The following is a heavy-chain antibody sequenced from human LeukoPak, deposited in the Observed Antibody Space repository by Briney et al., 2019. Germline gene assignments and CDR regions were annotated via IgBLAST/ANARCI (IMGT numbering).Heavy chain of an antibody. V-gene: IGHV4-31*03. CDR1: GGSISSGGYY. CDR2: IYYSGST. CDR3: ARRRGSSSWYPESNWFDP. J-gene: IGHJ5*02. D-gene: IGHD6-13*01. Sequence: PSETLSLTCTVSGGSISSGGYYWSWIRQHPGKGLEWIGYIYYSGSTYYNPSLKSRVTISVDTSKNQFSLKLSSVTAADTAVYYCARRRGSSSWYPESNWFDPWGQGTLVTVSS.